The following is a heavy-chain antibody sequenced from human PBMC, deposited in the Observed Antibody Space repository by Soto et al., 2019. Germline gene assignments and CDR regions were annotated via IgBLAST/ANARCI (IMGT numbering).Heavy chain of an antibody. D-gene: IGHD5-18*01. J-gene: IGHJ4*02. CDR1: GYSFTNYW. Sequence: EVQLVQSGPEVKKPGESLRISCKGSGYSFTNYWISWVRQMPGKGLEWMGRIDPRESDAKYSPSCQGHVTISADKSISTAYLQWSSLTASDTAMYYWARLNPGCSYGQLWGQGTLVTVSS. CDR3: ARLNPGCSYGQL. CDR2: IDPRESDA. V-gene: IGHV5-10-1*01.